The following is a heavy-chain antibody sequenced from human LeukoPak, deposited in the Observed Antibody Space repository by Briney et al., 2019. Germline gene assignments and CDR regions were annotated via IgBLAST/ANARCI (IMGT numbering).Heavy chain of an antibody. D-gene: IGHD2-15*01. CDR1: GFTFSSYS. J-gene: IGHJ6*02. Sequence: PGGSLRLSCAASGFTFSSYSMNWVRQAPGKGLEWVSSISSSSSYIYYADSVKGRFTISRDNAKNSLYLQMNSLRAEDTAVYYCARRKVIAARLYYGMDVWGQGTTVTVSS. V-gene: IGHV3-21*04. CDR3: ARRKVIAARLYYGMDV. CDR2: ISSSSSYI.